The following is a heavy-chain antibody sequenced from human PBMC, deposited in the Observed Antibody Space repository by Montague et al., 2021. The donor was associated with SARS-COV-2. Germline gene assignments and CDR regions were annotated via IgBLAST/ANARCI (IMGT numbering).Heavy chain of an antibody. CDR1: GDSVNISAHY. CDR2: IYYSGYT. Sequence: SETLSLTCTVSGDSVNISAHYWGWIRQPPGKRLEWLGNIYYSGYTYYXPPVKGRVTISIDTSKNQFSLKLNSLTTTDTAIYHCARRRLREDYFDFWGQGTLLTVS. D-gene: IGHD4-17*01. CDR3: ARRRLREDYFDF. V-gene: IGHV4-39*01. J-gene: IGHJ4*02.